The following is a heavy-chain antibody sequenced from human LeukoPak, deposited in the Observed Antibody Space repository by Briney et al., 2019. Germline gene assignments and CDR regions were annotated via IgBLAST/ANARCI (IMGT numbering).Heavy chain of an antibody. CDR3: ARYDNLVATGREAFDY. CDR1: GGSISSYY. V-gene: IGHV4-59*01. J-gene: IGHJ4*02. CDR2: IYYSGST. Sequence: SETLSLTCTVSGGSISSYYWSWIRQPPGKGLEWIGYIYYSGSTNYNPSLKSRVTISVDTSKNQFSLKLSSVTAADTAMYYCARYDNLVATGREAFDYWGQGTLVTVSS. D-gene: IGHD1-1*01.